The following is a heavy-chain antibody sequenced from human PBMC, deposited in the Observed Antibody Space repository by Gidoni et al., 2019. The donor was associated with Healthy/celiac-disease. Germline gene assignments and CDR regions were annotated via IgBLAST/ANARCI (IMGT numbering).Heavy chain of an antibody. CDR1: GFTFSSYA. CDR2: ISGSGGST. V-gene: IGHV3-23*01. J-gene: IGHJ4*02. Sequence: EVQLLESGGGLVQPGGSLRLSCAASGFTFSSYAMSWVRQAPGKGLEWVSAISGSGGSTYYADSVKGRFTISRDNSKNTLCLQMNSLRAEDTAVYYCAKESLPTVTTTVPYYFDYWGQGTLVTVSS. D-gene: IGHD4-17*01. CDR3: AKESLPTVTTTVPYYFDY.